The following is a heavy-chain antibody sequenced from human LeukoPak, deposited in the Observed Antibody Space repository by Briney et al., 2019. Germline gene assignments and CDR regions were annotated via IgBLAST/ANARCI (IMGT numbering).Heavy chain of an antibody. CDR3: ARVAGSIDY. CDR2: TNPNSGYT. J-gene: IGHJ4*02. Sequence: ASVTVTCKSSGYTFTSYDINWVRQAAGQGLEWMGWTNPNSGYTGYAQKFQGRVTITRNTSIRTVYMELSSLRSEDTAVYYCARVAGSIDYWGQGTLVTVSS. CDR1: GYTFTSYD. V-gene: IGHV1-8*03. D-gene: IGHD6-19*01.